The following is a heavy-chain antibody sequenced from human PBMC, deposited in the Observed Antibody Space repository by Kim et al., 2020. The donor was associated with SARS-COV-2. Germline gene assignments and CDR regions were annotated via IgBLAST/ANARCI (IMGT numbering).Heavy chain of an antibody. D-gene: IGHD3-10*01. CDR1: GITFSSYW. CDR3: ARASKVYYHGSGGYYLDF. Sequence: GGSLRLSCVVSGITFSSYWMSWVRQAPGKGLEWVANIKQDGSETYYVDSMRGRFTISRDNAKNSLYLQMNGLRAEDTAVYYCARASKVYYHGSGGYYLDFWGQGTLVTVSS. CDR2: IKQDGSET. V-gene: IGHV3-7*01. J-gene: IGHJ4*02.